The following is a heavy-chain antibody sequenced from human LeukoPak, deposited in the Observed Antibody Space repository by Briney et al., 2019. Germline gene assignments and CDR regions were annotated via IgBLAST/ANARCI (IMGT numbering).Heavy chain of an antibody. Sequence: PGGSLRLSCAASGFSFSSYEMNWVRQAPGKGLEWVSYISASGTTIYYADSVKGRFTISRDNAEKSLYLQMNSLRAEDTAVYYCARDVGYYFDYWGQGTLVTVSS. CDR2: ISASGTTI. CDR1: GFSFSSYE. V-gene: IGHV3-48*03. D-gene: IGHD3-10*01. J-gene: IGHJ4*02. CDR3: ARDVGYYFDY.